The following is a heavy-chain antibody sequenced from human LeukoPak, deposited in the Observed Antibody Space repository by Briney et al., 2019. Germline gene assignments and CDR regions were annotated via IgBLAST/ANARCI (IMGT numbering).Heavy chain of an antibody. Sequence: GGSLRLSCAASGFTFSSYSMNWVRQAPGKGLEWVSSISSSSSYIYYADSVKGRFTISRDNAKNSLYLQMNSLRAEDTAVYYCARLPGIAAASLYYFDYWGQGTLVTVSS. CDR1: GFTFSSYS. D-gene: IGHD6-13*01. CDR2: ISSSSSYI. V-gene: IGHV3-21*01. CDR3: ARLPGIAAASLYYFDY. J-gene: IGHJ4*02.